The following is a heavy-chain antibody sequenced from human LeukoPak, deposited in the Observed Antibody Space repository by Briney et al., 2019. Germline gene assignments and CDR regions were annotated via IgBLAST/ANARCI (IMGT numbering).Heavy chain of an antibody. V-gene: IGHV4-34*01. CDR2: INHSGST. CDR1: GGSFSGYY. J-gene: IGHJ6*02. CDR3: ARNIVGAEYYYYGMDV. Sequence: PSETLSLTCAVYGGSFSGYYWSWIRQPPGKGLEWMGEINHSGSTNYNPSLKSRVTISVDTSKNQFSLKLSSVTAADTAVYYCARNIVGAEYYYYGMDVWGQGTTVTVSS. D-gene: IGHD1-26*01.